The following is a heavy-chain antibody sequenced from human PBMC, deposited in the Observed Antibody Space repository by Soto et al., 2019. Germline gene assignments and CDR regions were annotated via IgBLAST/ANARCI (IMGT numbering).Heavy chain of an antibody. D-gene: IGHD4-4*01. Sequence: EASVKVSCKASGGTFSSYAISWVRQAPGQGLEWMGGIIPIFGTANYVQKFQGRVTITADESTSTAYMELSSLRSEDTAVYYCARYSNYDRGIYYYYGMDVRGQGTLVTVSS. J-gene: IGHJ6*02. CDR1: GGTFSSYA. V-gene: IGHV1-69*13. CDR2: IIPIFGTA. CDR3: ARYSNYDRGIYYYYGMDV.